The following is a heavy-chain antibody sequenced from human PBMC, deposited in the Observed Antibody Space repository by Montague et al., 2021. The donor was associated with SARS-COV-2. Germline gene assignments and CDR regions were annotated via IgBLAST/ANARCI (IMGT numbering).Heavy chain of an antibody. D-gene: IGHD2-8*01. Sequence: SETLSLTCALNGGSFSYYSWTWIRQSPGKGLEWIGGINQPGSTNYNPSLNSRLTMSIDTSRKQYSLNMRSVTAADTAAYYCAMGIHRNGVNGYDGVLGSWGQGTLVAVSS. V-gene: IGHV4-34*01. CDR2: INQPGST. J-gene: IGHJ5*02. CDR3: AMGIHRNGVNGYDGVLGS. CDR1: GGSFSYYS.